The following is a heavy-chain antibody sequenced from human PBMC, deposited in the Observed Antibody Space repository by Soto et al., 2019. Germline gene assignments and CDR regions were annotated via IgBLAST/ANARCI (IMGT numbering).Heavy chain of an antibody. J-gene: IGHJ4*02. Sequence: PSETPSLTCAVSGGSISGSNWWSWVRQPPGKGLEWIGEIYHSGSTNYNPSLKSRVTISVDKSKNQFSLKLSSVTAADTAVYYCERAAMGSSSWPFDYWGQGTQVTVSS. V-gene: IGHV4-4*02. CDR2: IYHSGST. CDR3: ERAAMGSSSWPFDY. CDR1: GGSISGSNW. D-gene: IGHD6-13*01.